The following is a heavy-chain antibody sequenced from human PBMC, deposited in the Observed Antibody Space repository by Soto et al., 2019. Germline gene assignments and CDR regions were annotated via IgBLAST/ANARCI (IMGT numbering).Heavy chain of an antibody. J-gene: IGHJ4*02. CDR2: ISAYNGNT. Sequence: ASVKVSCKASGYTFTSYGISWVRQAPGQGLEWMGWISAYNGNTNYAQKLQGRVTMTTDTSTSTAYMELRSLRSDDTAVYYCARYRAYFSENTLGYWGQGTLVTVSS. D-gene: IGHD3-3*01. CDR3: ARYRAYFSENTLGY. CDR1: GYTFTSYG. V-gene: IGHV1-18*01.